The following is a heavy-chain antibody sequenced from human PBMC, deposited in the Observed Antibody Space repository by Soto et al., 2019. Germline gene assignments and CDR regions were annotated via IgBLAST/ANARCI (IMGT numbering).Heavy chain of an antibody. J-gene: IGHJ3*02. CDR1: GYTFTSYY. Sequence: ASVKVSCKASGYTFTSYYMHWVRQAPGQGLEWMGRISAYNGNTNYAQKLQGRVTMTTDTSTSTAYMELRSLRSDDTAVYYCARVRDSSGYDAFDIWGQGTMVTVSS. CDR3: ARVRDSSGYDAFDI. V-gene: IGHV1-18*04. CDR2: ISAYNGNT. D-gene: IGHD3-22*01.